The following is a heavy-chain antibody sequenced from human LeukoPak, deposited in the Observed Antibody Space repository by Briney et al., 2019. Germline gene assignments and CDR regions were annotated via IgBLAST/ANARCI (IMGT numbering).Heavy chain of an antibody. CDR2: ISGSGGST. CDR3: ARRGSIAAVYDY. CDR1: GFTFSSYG. Sequence: GGSLRLSCAASGFTFSSYGMSWVRQAPGKGLEWVSAISGSGGSTYYADSVKGRFTISRDNAKNSLYLQMNSLRAEDTAVYYCARRGSIAAVYDYWGQGTLVTVSS. J-gene: IGHJ4*02. D-gene: IGHD6-13*01. V-gene: IGHV3-23*01.